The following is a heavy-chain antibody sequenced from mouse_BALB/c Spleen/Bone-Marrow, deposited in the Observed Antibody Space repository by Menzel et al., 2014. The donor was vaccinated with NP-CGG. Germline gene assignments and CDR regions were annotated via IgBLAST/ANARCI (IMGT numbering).Heavy chain of an antibody. Sequence: VQLQQSGAKLVRPGVSVKISCKGSGYTFIDHAIHWVKRSHAKSLEWIGVISGYYGDAIYNQKFKGKATMTVDKSSSTAYMELARLTSEDSAIYYCARSGKVRNAMDYWGQGTSVTVSS. V-gene: IGHV1S137*01. CDR2: ISGYYGDA. CDR1: GYTFIDHA. D-gene: IGHD2-14*01. J-gene: IGHJ4*01. CDR3: ARSGKVRNAMDY.